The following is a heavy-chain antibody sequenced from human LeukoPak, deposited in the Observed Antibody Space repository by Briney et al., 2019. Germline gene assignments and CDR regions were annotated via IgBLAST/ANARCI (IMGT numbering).Heavy chain of an antibody. D-gene: IGHD3-10*01. V-gene: IGHV3-23*01. Sequence: GGSLRLSCVASGFTFNSYAMSWVRQAPGKGLEWVSGISGSGDNTYSADSVRGRLTISRDNSKNTLYLQMNSLRAEDTAVYYCARAYHYGSGSYPEPFDYWGQGTLVTVSS. CDR2: ISGSGDNT. CDR3: ARAYHYGSGSYPEPFDY. CDR1: GFTFNSYA. J-gene: IGHJ4*02.